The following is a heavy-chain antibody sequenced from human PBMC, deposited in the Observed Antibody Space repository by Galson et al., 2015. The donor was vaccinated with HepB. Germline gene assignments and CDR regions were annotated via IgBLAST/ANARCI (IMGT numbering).Heavy chain of an antibody. CDR1: GGTFSSYA. D-gene: IGHD3-3*01. Sequence: SVKVSCKASGGTFSSYAISWVRQAPGQGLEWMGRIIPILGIANYAQKFQGRVTITADKSTSTAYMELSSLRSEDTAVYYCAREVTIYDFWSGYTRPWYFDYWGQGTLVTVSS. CDR2: IIPILGIA. V-gene: IGHV1-69*04. J-gene: IGHJ4*02. CDR3: AREVTIYDFWSGYTRPWYFDY.